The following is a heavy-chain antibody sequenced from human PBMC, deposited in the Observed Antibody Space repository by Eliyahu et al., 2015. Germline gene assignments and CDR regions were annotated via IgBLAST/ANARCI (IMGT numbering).Heavy chain of an antibody. D-gene: IGHD1-26*01. CDR3: ARDIGGVEGGSRDY. Sequence: QVQLVQSGAEVKKPGASVKVSCXASGYXFTGYYMXXVXQAPGQGLEWMGWINPNSGGTXYAQKFQGRVTMTRDTSISTAYMELSRLRSDDTAVYYCARDIGGVEGGSRDYWGQGTLVTVSS. CDR2: INPNSGGT. J-gene: IGHJ4*02. CDR1: GYXFTGYY. V-gene: IGHV1-2*02.